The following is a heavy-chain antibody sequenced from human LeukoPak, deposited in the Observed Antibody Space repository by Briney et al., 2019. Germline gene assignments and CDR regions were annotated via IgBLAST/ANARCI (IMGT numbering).Heavy chain of an antibody. V-gene: IGHV4-34*01. Sequence: SETLSLTCAVYGGSFSGYYWSWIRQPPGKGLEWIGEINHSGSTNYNPSFKSRVTISVDTSKNQFSLKLSSVTAADTAVYYCARGLVVVVAAIDAFDIWGQGTLVTVSS. CDR1: GGSFSGYY. CDR3: ARGLVVVVAAIDAFDI. D-gene: IGHD2-15*01. J-gene: IGHJ3*02. CDR2: INHSGST.